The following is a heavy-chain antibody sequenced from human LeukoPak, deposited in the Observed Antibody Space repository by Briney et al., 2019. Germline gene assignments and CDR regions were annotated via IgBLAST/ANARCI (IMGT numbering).Heavy chain of an antibody. D-gene: IGHD3-10*01. CDR3: ARDRASGGHLNWFDP. V-gene: IGHV4-39*07. CDR1: GGSISSSSYY. Sequence: PSETLSLTCTVSGGSISSSSYYWGWIRQPPGKGLEWIGSIYYSGSTYYNPSLKSRVTISVDTSKNQFSLKLSSVTAADTAVYYCARDRASGGHLNWFDPWGQGTLVTVSS. CDR2: IYYSGST. J-gene: IGHJ5*02.